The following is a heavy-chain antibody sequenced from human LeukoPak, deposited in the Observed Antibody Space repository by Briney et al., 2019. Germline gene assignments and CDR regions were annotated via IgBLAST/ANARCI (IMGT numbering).Heavy chain of an antibody. V-gene: IGHV3-23*01. D-gene: IGHD6-19*01. Sequence: GESLRHSCAATRLTLSNYTMSWVRQAPGKGLEWVSVISRNGAHPYYIDSVRDRFTVSRDNSKNIMYLQMNSLRAEDAALYYCTTPGDSGWYNHWRQATLVTVSS. CDR1: RLTLSNYT. CDR2: ISRNGAHP. J-gene: IGHJ4*02. CDR3: TTPGDSGWYNH.